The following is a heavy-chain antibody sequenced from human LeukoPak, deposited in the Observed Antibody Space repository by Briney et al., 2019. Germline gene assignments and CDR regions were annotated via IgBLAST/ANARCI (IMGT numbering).Heavy chain of an antibody. Sequence: PGGSLRLSCAASGLSVCTTYMTWVRQAPGKGLEWVSVIYSGGGTNYADSMKGRFRISRDNSKNTLYLQMISLRAEDTAVHYCVGEDKYWGQGTLVTVSS. CDR1: GLSVCTTY. D-gene: IGHD2-15*01. V-gene: IGHV3-53*01. J-gene: IGHJ4*02. CDR2: IYSGGGT. CDR3: VGEDKY.